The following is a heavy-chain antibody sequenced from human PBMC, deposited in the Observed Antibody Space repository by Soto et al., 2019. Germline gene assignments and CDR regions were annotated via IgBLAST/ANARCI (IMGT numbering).Heavy chain of an antibody. D-gene: IGHD6-13*01. CDR3: ARQQMTSFGNNWFDP. V-gene: IGHV4-4*07. Sequence: PSETLSLTCTVSGGSIISYYLSWIRHPAGKGLEWIGRIYTSGSTNYNPSLKSRVTMSVDTSKNQFSLKLISVTAADTSVYYCARQQMTSFGNNWFDPWGQGKLVTVSS. CDR1: GGSIISYY. J-gene: IGHJ5*02. CDR2: IYTSGST.